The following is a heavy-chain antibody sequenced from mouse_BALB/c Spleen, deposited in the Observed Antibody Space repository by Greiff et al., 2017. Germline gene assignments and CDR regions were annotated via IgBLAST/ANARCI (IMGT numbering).Heavy chain of an antibody. CDR1: GFSLTSYG. CDR2: IWAGGST. Sequence: VQLVESGPGLVAPSQSLSITCTVSGFSLTSYGVHWVRQPPGKGLEWLGVIWAGGSTNYNSALMSRLSISKDNSKSQVFLKMNSLQTDDTAMYYCARDPSYYYGSSYGFAYWGQGTLVTVSA. CDR3: ARDPSYYYGSSYGFAY. J-gene: IGHJ3*01. D-gene: IGHD1-1*01. V-gene: IGHV2-9*02.